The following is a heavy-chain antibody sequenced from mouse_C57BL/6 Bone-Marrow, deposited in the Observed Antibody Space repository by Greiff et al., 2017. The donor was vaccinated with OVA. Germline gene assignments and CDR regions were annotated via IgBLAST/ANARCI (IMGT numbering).Heavy chain of an antibody. Sequence: EVQLQESGEGLVKPGGSLKLSCAASGFTFSSYAMSWVRQTPEKRLAWVAYISSGGDYIYYADPVKGRFTISRDNARNTLYLQMSSLKSEDTAMYYCTRDGYYAMDYWGQGTSVTVAS. J-gene: IGHJ4*01. CDR1: GFTFSSYA. D-gene: IGHD2-3*01. CDR3: TRDGYYAMDY. V-gene: IGHV5-9-1*02. CDR2: ISSGGDYI.